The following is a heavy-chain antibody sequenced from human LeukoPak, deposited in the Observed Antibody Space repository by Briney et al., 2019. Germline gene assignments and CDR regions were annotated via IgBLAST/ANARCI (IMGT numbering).Heavy chain of an antibody. CDR3: ARAPLYYDSSGYAFDI. CDR2: IYYSGST. J-gene: IGHJ3*02. CDR1: GGSISSSSYY. D-gene: IGHD3-22*01. Sequence: SETLSLTCTVSGGSISSSSYYWGWIRQPPGKGLEWIGSIYYSGSTYYNPSLKSRVTISVDTSKNQFSLKLSSVTAADTAVYYCARAPLYYDSSGYAFDIWGQGTMVTVSS. V-gene: IGHV4-39*01.